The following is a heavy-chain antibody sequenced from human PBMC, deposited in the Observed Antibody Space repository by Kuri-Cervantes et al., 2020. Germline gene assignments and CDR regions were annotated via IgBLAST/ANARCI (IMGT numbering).Heavy chain of an antibody. CDR2: ISWNSGSI. CDR1: GFTFDDYA. V-gene: IGHV3-9*01. CDR3: ARYHLYYMDV. Sequence: SLKISCAASGFTFDDYAMHWVRQAPGKGLEWVSGISWNSGSIGYADSVKGRFTASRDNARTSLYLQMNSLRAEDTAVYYCARYHLYYMDVWGKGTTVTVSS. J-gene: IGHJ6*03.